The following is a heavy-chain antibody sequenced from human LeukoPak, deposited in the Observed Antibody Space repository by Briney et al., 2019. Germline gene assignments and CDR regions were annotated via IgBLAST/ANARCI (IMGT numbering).Heavy chain of an antibody. V-gene: IGHV4-39*01. CDR1: GGSISSSSYY. CDR2: IYYSGST. J-gene: IGHJ6*03. D-gene: IGHD3-22*01. Sequence: SETLSLTCTVSGGSISSSSYYWGWIRQPPGKGLEWIGSIYYSGSTYYNPSLKSRVTISVDTSKNQFSLKLSSVTAADTAVYYCARQRGAMIRNMDVWGKGTTVTISS. CDR3: ARQRGAMIRNMDV.